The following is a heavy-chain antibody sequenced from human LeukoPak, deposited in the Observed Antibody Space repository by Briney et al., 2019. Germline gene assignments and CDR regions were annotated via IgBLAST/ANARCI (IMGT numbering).Heavy chain of an antibody. Sequence: GGSLRLSCAASGFIFSSYSMNWVRQAPGRGLEWISYIGLASGVTSYADSVKGRFAISSDTARNSLYLHMHSLRAKDTAVYYCTRDHNWAFDYWGQGALVTVSS. CDR3: TRDHNWAFDY. D-gene: IGHD1-20*01. CDR2: IGLASGVT. V-gene: IGHV3-48*04. CDR1: GFIFSSYS. J-gene: IGHJ4*02.